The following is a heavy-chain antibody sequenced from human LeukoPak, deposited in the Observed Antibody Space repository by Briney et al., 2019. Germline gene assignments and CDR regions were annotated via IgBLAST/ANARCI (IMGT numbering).Heavy chain of an antibody. D-gene: IGHD1-7*01. Sequence: SETLSLTCTVSGGSISSYYWSWIRQPPGKGLEWIGYIYYSGSTNYNPSLKSRVTISVDTSKNQFSLKLSSVTAADTAVYYCARDPGITGTLDAFDIWGQGTMVTVSS. CDR2: IYYSGST. CDR3: ARDPGITGTLDAFDI. V-gene: IGHV4-59*12. J-gene: IGHJ3*02. CDR1: GGSISSYY.